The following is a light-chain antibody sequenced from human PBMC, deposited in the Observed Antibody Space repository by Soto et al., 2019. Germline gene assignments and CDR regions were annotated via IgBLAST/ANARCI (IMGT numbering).Light chain of an antibody. CDR2: INSDGSH. J-gene: IGLJ1*01. V-gene: IGLV4-69*01. Sequence: QAVLTQAPSASASLGASVKLTCTLSSGHSSYAIAWHQLQPEKGPRYLMKINSDGSHNKGDGIPDRFSGSSSGADRDLTISSLQSEDEADYYCQTWGTGIRVFGTGTKLTVL. CDR3: QTWGTGIRV. CDR1: SGHSSYA.